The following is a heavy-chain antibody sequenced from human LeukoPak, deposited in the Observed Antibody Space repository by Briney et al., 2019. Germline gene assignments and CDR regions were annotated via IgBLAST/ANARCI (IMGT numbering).Heavy chain of an antibody. J-gene: IGHJ6*02. CDR1: GDSISTGGYY. CDR2: IYYSGST. V-gene: IGHV4-31*03. CDR3: ARTLTDDVRGVIIPYYYYGMDV. Sequence: PSQTLSLTCTVSGDSISTGGYYWTWIRQHPGKGLEWIGYIYYSGSTDYNPSLRSRLNISIDTSKNQFSLKLSSVTAADTAVYYCARTLTDDVRGVIIPYYYYGMDVWGQGTTVTVSS. D-gene: IGHD3-10*02.